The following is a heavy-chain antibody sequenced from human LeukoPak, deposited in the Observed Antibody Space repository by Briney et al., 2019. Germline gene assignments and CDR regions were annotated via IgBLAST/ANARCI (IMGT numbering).Heavy chain of an antibody. Sequence: KPSETLSLTCAAYGESFSEYYWSWIRQPPGKGLEWIGQINHSGGTNYHPSLKSRVTISLDTSKNQVSLKLRSVTAADTAVYYCAFEGPVSGYAFDPWGQGALVAVSS. CDR3: AFEGPVSGYAFDP. CDR1: GESFSEYY. CDR2: INHSGGT. J-gene: IGHJ5*02. D-gene: IGHD5-12*01. V-gene: IGHV4-34*01.